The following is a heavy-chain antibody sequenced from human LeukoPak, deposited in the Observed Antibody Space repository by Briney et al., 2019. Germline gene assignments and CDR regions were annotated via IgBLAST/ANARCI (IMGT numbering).Heavy chain of an antibody. CDR3: AKNPLQGYCSSTSCHGNFQH. Sequence: GGSLRLSCAASGFTFSSYAMSWVRQAPGKGLEWVSAISGSGGSTYYADSVKGRFTISRDNSKNTLYLQMNSLRAEDTAVYYCAKNPLQGYCSSTSCHGNFQHWGQGTLVTVSS. CDR2: ISGSGGST. CDR1: GFTFSSYA. V-gene: IGHV3-23*01. J-gene: IGHJ1*01. D-gene: IGHD2-2*01.